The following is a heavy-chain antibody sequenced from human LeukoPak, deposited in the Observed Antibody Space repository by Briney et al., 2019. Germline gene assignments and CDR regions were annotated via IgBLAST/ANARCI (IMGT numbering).Heavy chain of an antibody. J-gene: IGHJ4*02. CDR2: INPSGGST. Sequence: ASVKVSCKASGYTFTSYYMHWVRQAPGQGLEWMGIINPSGGSTSYAQKFQGRVTMTRDMSTSTVYMELSSLRSEDTAVYYCARHQKIRNYYDSSGYYYFDYWGQGTLVTVSS. V-gene: IGHV1-46*01. CDR1: GYTFTSYY. CDR3: ARHQKIRNYYDSSGYYYFDY. D-gene: IGHD3-22*01.